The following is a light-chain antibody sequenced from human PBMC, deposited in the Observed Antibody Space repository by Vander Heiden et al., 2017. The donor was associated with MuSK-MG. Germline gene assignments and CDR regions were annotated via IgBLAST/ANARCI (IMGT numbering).Light chain of an antibody. Sequence: IQMTQTPSTLSASLRDRVTSTCRATQRISDWLGWYQQHPGKAPNLLIYEVSRLESGVPSRFSGSGTAADFTLTISSLQPDDFATYCCQQENSYPVTFGQGTKLEIK. CDR3: QQENSYPVT. V-gene: IGKV1-5*03. J-gene: IGKJ1*01. CDR1: QRISDW. CDR2: EVS.